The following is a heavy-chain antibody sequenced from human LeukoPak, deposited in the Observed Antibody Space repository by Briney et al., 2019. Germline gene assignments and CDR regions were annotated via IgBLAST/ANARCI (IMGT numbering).Heavy chain of an antibody. CDR3: ATESFTPRSYFDY. D-gene: IGHD2/OR15-2a*01. V-gene: IGHV5-51*01. J-gene: IGHJ4*02. CDR2: IYPGDSDT. CDR1: GYSFVTYW. Sequence: GESLKISCKGSGYSFVTYWIGWVRQMPGKGLEWMGIIYPGDSDTRYSPSFQGQVTISADKSISTAYLQWSSLKASDSGMYYCATESFTPRSYFDYWGQGTLVTVSS.